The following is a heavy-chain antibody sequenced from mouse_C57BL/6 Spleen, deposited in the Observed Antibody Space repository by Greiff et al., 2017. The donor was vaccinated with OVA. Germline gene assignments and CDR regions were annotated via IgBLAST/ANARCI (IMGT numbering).Heavy chain of an antibody. CDR1: GYTFTDYY. J-gene: IGHJ2*01. Sequence: QVQLQQSGAELVRPGASVKLSCKASGYTFTDYYINWVKQRPGQGLEWIARIYPGSGNTYYNEKFKGKATLTAEKSSSTAYMQLSSLTSEDSAVYFCARGDLLQALFDYWGQGTTLTVSS. CDR2: IYPGSGNT. D-gene: IGHD1-1*01. V-gene: IGHV1-76*01. CDR3: ARGDLLQALFDY.